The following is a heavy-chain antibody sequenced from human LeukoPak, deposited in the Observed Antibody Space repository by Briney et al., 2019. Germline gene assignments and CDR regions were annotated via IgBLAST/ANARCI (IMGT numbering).Heavy chain of an antibody. CDR3: GKDHGGVPGTFDF. J-gene: IGHJ4*02. Sequence: SSVKVSCKASGYTFTSFYIHWVRQAPGQGLEWMGWINPSNGDTNSAQKFQGRVTMTRDTSINTVYLDLTSLRSDDTAVYYCGKDHGGVPGTFDFWGQGTLVTVSS. CDR1: GYTFTSFY. V-gene: IGHV1-2*02. CDR2: INPSNGDT. D-gene: IGHD1-7*01.